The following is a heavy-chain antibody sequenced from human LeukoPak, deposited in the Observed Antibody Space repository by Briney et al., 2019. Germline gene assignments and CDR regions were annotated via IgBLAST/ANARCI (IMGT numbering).Heavy chain of an antibody. CDR1: GFTLSSYW. CDR3: AREVVVDTAMVYYFYYMDV. V-gene: IGHV3-7*01. J-gene: IGHJ6*03. CDR2: IKQDESEK. D-gene: IGHD5-18*01. Sequence: GGSLRLSCAASGFTLSSYWMSWVRQAPGKGLEWVANIKQDESEKYYVDSVKGRFTISRDNAKNSLYLQMSSLRAEDTAVYYCAREVVVDTAMVYYFYYMDVWGKGTTVTISS.